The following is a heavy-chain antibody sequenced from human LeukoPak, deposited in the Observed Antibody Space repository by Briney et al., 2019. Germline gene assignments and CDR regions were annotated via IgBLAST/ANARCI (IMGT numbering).Heavy chain of an antibody. J-gene: IGHJ5*02. CDR3: VRGPYGALISKWFDP. D-gene: IGHD4/OR15-4a*01. V-gene: IGHV4-59*01. CDR1: RGSISGYS. Sequence: SETLSLTCTVSRGSISGYSWSWIRQSPGGGLEWIGYIYYSGDTAYNPSLRSRVTLSVDTSKNQFSLQLRSVTTADTAVYYCVRGPYGALISKWFDPWGQGTQVIVSP. CDR2: IYYSGDT.